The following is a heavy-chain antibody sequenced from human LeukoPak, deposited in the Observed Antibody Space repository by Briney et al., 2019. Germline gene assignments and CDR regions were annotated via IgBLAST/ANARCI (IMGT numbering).Heavy chain of an antibody. D-gene: IGHD3-10*01. J-gene: IGHJ4*02. CDR1: GYTFTSYG. CDR2: INPNTGDT. CDR3: ARNTNYFGSGNSFDY. Sequence: ASVKVSCKASGYTFTSYGISWVRQAPGQGLEWMGRINPNTGDTNYAQKFQGRVTMTRDTSIDTAYMELSRLKTDDTAVYYCARNTNYFGSGNSFDYWGQGTLVTVSS. V-gene: IGHV1-2*06.